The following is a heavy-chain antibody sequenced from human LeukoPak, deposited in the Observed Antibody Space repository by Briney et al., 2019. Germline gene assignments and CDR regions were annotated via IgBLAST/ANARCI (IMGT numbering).Heavy chain of an antibody. D-gene: IGHD4-23*01. CDR3: ARVARGGKTYYFDY. V-gene: IGHV1-69*05. Sequence: SVKVSCKASGGTFSSYAISWVRQAPGQGLEWMGGIIPIFGTANYAQKFQGRVTITTDVSTSTAYMELSSLRSEDTAVYYCARVARGGKTYYFDYWGQGTLVTVSS. CDR2: IIPIFGTA. J-gene: IGHJ4*02. CDR1: GGTFSSYA.